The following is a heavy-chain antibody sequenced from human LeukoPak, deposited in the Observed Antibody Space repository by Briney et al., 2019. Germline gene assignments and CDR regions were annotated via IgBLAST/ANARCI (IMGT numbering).Heavy chain of an antibody. CDR2: ISGSGGST. J-gene: IGHJ4*02. V-gene: IGHV3-23*01. CDR3: AKDPPSMIVVVSLFDY. CDR1: GFTFSSYA. Sequence: GGSLRLSCAASGFTFSSYAMSWVRQAPGKGLEWVSAISGSGGSTYYADSVKGRFTISRDNSKNTLYLQMNSLRAEDTAVYYCAKDPPSMIVVVSLFDYWGQGTLVTVSS. D-gene: IGHD3-22*01.